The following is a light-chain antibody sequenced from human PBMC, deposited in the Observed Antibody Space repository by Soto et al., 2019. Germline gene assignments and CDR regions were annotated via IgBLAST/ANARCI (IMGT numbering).Light chain of an antibody. J-gene: IGKJ3*01. Sequence: AIQLTQSPSSLSASVGDRVTITCRASQGISSALAWYQQKPGKAPKLLIYDASSLESGVPSRFSGSGSGTDFTLTISSLQPEDFATYYCLQFNSYLFPVGPGTRVDIK. CDR2: DAS. CDR1: QGISSA. CDR3: LQFNSYLFP. V-gene: IGKV1-13*02.